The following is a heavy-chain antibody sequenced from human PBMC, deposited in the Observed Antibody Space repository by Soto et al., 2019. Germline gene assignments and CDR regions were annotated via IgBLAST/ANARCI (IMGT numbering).Heavy chain of an antibody. CDR3: ARGLVGAISFDY. V-gene: IGHV4-34*01. J-gene: IGHJ4*02. D-gene: IGHD1-26*01. Sequence: SETLSPTCAVYGGSFSGYYWNRIRQPPGKGLEWIGEINHSGSTNYNPSLKSRVTISVDTSKNQFSLKLSSVTAADTAVYYCARGLVGAISFDYWGQGTLVTV. CDR1: GGSFSGYY. CDR2: INHSGST.